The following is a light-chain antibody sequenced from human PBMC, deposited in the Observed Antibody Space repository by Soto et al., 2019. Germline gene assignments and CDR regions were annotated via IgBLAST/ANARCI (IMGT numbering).Light chain of an antibody. J-gene: IGLJ1*01. CDR1: NIGSKS. CDR2: YDS. Sequence: SYELTQPPSVSVAPGKTARITCGGNNIGSKSVHWYQQKPGQAPVLVIYYDSDRPSGIPERFSGSNSGNTATLTISRVEAGDEADYYCQVWDSSSDHLYVLGTGTKVTVL. V-gene: IGLV3-21*04. CDR3: QVWDSSSDHLYV.